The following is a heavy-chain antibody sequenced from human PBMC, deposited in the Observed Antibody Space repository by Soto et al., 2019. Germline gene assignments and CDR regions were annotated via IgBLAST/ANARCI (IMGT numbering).Heavy chain of an antibody. CDR1: GGSISSGGYY. J-gene: IGHJ5*02. D-gene: IGHD3-10*01. CDR3: ARVITMVRGVIPGWFDP. Sequence: QVQLQESGPGLVKPSQTLSLTCTVSGGSISSGGYYWSWIRQHPGKGLEWIGYIYYSGSTYYNPSLTRRVTISVHTSKNQFSLKLSSVTAADTAVYYCARVITMVRGVIPGWFDPWGQGTLVTVSS. CDR2: IYYSGST. V-gene: IGHV4-31*03.